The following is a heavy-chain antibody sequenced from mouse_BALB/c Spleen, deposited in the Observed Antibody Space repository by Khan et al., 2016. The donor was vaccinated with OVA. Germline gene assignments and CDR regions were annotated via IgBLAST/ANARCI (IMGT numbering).Heavy chain of an antibody. Sequence: EVKLEVSGPGLVKPSQSLSLTCSVTGYSITSAYCWNWIRQFPGNKLEWMGYISYDGSNNYNPSLKNRISIHRDTSKNQFFLKLHSVTTEDTATYYCARGGVVVPYWYFDVWGAGTTVTVSS. CDR1: GYSITSAYC. V-gene: IGHV3-6*02. J-gene: IGHJ1*01. CDR3: ARGGVVVPYWYFDV. CDR2: ISYDGSN. D-gene: IGHD1-1*01.